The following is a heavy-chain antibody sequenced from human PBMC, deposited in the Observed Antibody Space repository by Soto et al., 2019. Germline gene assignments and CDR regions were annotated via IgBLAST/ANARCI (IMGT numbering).Heavy chain of an antibody. D-gene: IGHD5-18*01. V-gene: IGHV1-2*04. Sequence: QVQLVQSGAEVKKPGAPVKVSCKASGYTLTGYYLHWVRQAPGQGLEWMGWINPDTGVTNYAQKFQGWVSMTRDTSINTAYMELNRMGSDDAAVYYCARQRYSYGDTRSSYYFDYWGQGTLLTVST. J-gene: IGHJ4*02. CDR1: GYTLTGYY. CDR2: INPDTGVT. CDR3: ARQRYSYGDTRSSYYFDY.